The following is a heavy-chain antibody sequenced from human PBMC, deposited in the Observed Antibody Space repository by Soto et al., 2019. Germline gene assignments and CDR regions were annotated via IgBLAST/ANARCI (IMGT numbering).Heavy chain of an antibody. CDR2: IYHSGST. J-gene: IGHJ4*02. Sequence: TLSLTCAVSGGSISSGGYSWSWIRQPPGKGLEWIGYIYHSGSTYYNPSLKSRVTISVDRSKNQFSLKLSSVTAADTAVYYCARAGSITGTSHFDYWGQGTLVTVSS. CDR1: GGSISSGGYS. CDR3: ARAGSITGTSHFDY. D-gene: IGHD1-20*01. V-gene: IGHV4-30-2*01.